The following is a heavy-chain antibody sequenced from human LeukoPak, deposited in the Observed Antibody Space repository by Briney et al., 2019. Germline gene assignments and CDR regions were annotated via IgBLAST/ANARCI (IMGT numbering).Heavy chain of an antibody. Sequence: SETLSLTCTVSGGSISSYYWSWIRQPPGKGLEWIGYIYYSGSTNYNPSLKSRVTISVDTSKNQFSLKLSSVTAADAAVYYCARLVVVPAAIPWGQGTLVTVSS. J-gene: IGHJ4*02. V-gene: IGHV4-59*12. CDR2: IYYSGST. CDR1: GGSISSYY. CDR3: ARLVVVPAAIP. D-gene: IGHD2-2*01.